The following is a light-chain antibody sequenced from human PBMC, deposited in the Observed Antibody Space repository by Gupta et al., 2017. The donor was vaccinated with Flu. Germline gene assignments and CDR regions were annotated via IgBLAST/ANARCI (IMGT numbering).Light chain of an antibody. CDR3: QSYDIGLNGPYV. CDR2: GNS. CDR1: SSDIGAGHD. V-gene: IGLV1-40*01. Sequence: QSVLTQPPSVSGAPGQRVPISCTGSSSDIGAGHDVHWYQQLPGTAPKLLIYGNSNRPSGVPDRFSVSKSGTSASLAITGLQAEDEGDYYCQSYDIGLNGPYVFGTGTKVTVL. J-gene: IGLJ1*01.